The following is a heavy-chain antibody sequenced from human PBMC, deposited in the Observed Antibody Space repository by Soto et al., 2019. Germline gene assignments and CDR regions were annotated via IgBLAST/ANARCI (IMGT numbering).Heavy chain of an antibody. CDR1: GFTFGDYA. Sequence: PGGSLRLSCSVSGFTFGDYAMSWVRQAPGKGLEWVASISAPGYSTYHAHSVKGRFTISRENSREILYLQMNSLRAEDTAKYYCVKLSRVPAVGAYYFDYWGQGTLVTVSS. J-gene: IGHJ4*02. D-gene: IGHD2-2*01. CDR2: ISAPGYST. CDR3: VKLSRVPAVGAYYFDY. V-gene: IGHV3-23*01.